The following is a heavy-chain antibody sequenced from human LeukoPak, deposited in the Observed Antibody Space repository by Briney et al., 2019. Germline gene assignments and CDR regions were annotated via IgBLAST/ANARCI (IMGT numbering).Heavy chain of an antibody. V-gene: IGHV3-30*18. CDR3: AKADASLWFGELSSPFDY. Sequence: PGRSLRLSCAASGFTFSSYGMHWVRQAPGKGLEWVAVISYDGSNKYFADSVKGRFTISRDNSKNTLYLQMNSLRAEDTAVYYCAKADASLWFGELSSPFDYWGQRTLVTVSS. J-gene: IGHJ4*02. CDR2: ISYDGSNK. CDR1: GFTFSSYG. D-gene: IGHD3-10*01.